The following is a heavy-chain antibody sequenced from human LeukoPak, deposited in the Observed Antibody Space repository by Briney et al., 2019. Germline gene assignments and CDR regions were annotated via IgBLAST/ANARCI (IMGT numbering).Heavy chain of an antibody. Sequence: PGGSLRLSCAASGFTFSSYNMNWVRQAPGKGLEWVSSITSSGSTIYYADSVKGRFTISRDNAKNSLYLQMNSLRAEDTAVYYCATDGGPEYSSSWYLYWGRGTLVTVSS. D-gene: IGHD6-13*01. CDR1: GFTFSSYN. J-gene: IGHJ4*02. CDR3: ATDGGPEYSSSWYLY. V-gene: IGHV3-48*04. CDR2: ITSSGSTI.